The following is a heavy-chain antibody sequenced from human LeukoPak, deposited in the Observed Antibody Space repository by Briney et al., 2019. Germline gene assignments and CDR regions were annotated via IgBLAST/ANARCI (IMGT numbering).Heavy chain of an antibody. CDR3: VGGAVAGTLSY. J-gene: IGHJ4*02. V-gene: IGHV1-2*02. CDR2: INPNSGGT. CDR1: GYTFTSYG. D-gene: IGHD6-19*01. Sequence: GASVKVSCKASGYTFTSYGISWVRQAPGQGLEWMGWINPNSGGTNYAQKFQGRVTMTRDTSISTAYMELSSLRSEDTAVYYCVGGAVAGTLSYWGQGTLVTVSS.